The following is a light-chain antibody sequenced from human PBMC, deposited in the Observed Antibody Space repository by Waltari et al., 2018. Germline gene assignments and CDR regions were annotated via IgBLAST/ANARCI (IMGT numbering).Light chain of an antibody. CDR2: SRS. V-gene: IGLV1-44*01. CDR3: AAWDDSLNAYL. CDR1: NSNIGCNP. J-gene: IGLJ2*01. Sequence: QSVLTQPPSASGTPGQRVTISCSGRNSNIGCNPVNWYQQLPGAAPKLLIYSRSQRPSGVPDRFSGSKSGTSASLAISGLQSEDEADYYCAAWDDSLNAYLFGGGTKLTVL.